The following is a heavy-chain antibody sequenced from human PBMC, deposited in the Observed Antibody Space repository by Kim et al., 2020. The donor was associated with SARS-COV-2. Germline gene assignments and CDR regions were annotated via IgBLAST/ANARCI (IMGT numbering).Heavy chain of an antibody. D-gene: IGHD3-9*01. CDR3: AKEINSPYDNLTGYYRNPGGIDF. J-gene: IGHJ4*02. V-gene: IGHV3-23*01. Sequence: GGSLRLSCAASGFTFSSYAMSWVRQAPGKGLEWVSSISGSGSSTYYADSVKGRFTISRDNSKNTLYLQMNSLRAEDTAVYYCAKEINSPYDNLTGYYRNPGGIDFWGQGTPVTVSS. CDR1: GFTFSSYA. CDR2: ISGSGSST.